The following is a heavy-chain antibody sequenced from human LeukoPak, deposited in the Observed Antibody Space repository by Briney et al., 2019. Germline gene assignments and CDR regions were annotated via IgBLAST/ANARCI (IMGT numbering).Heavy chain of an antibody. CDR2: ISSSSVYI. CDR1: GFTFSSYE. V-gene: IGHV3-21*01. J-gene: IGHJ6*03. CDR3: ARENHTPRGYCSSTSCSDYYMDV. D-gene: IGHD2-2*01. Sequence: GGSLRLSCAASGFTFSSYEMNWVRQAPGKGLEWVSSISSSSVYIYYADSLKGRFTISRDNAKNSLYLQMNSLRAEDTAVYYCARENHTPRGYCSSTSCSDYYMDVWGKGTTVTVSS.